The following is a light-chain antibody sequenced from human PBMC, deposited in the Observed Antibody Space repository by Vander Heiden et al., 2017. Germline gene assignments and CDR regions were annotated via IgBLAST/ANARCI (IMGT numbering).Light chain of an antibody. V-gene: IGKV3D-20*01. CDR2: DAS. CDR3: QQDGSSPPYT. CDR1: QSVSNSY. Sequence: EIVLTQSPATLSLSPGERAALSCGASQSVSNSYLAWYQHKPGLAPRLLIYDASRRATGIPDRFSGRGSGTDFTLTISRLEPEDFAVYYCQQDGSSPPYTFGQGTKLEIK. J-gene: IGKJ2*01.